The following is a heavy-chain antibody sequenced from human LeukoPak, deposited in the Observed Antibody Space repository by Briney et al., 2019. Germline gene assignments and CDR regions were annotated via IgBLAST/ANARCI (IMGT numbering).Heavy chain of an antibody. CDR2: ISAYNGNT. CDR1: GYTFTSYG. D-gene: IGHD3-3*01. CDR3: ARDLVRATIFGVVIPYGMDV. V-gene: IGHV1-18*01. Sequence: ASVTVSCKASGYTFTSYGISWVRQAPGQGLEWMGWISAYNGNTNYAQKLQGRVTMTTDTSTSTAYMELRSLRSDDTAVYYCARDLVRATIFGVVIPYGMDVWGQGTTVTVSS. J-gene: IGHJ6*02.